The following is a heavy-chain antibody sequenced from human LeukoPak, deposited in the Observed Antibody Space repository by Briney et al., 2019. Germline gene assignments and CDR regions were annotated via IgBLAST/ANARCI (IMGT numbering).Heavy chain of an antibody. D-gene: IGHD3-10*01. Sequence: ASVTVSCKASGYTFTGYYMHWVRQAPGQGLEWMGWIKPNSGGTNYAQKFQGRVTMTRDTSISTAYMELSRLRSDDTAVYYCARGKFGTMVRGVIIGIFDYWGQGTLVTVSS. V-gene: IGHV1-2*02. J-gene: IGHJ4*02. CDR3: ARGKFGTMVRGVIIGIFDY. CDR1: GYTFTGYY. CDR2: IKPNSGGT.